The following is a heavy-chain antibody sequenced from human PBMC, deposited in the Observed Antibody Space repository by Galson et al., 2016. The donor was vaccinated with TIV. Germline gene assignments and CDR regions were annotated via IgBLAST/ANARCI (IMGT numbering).Heavy chain of an antibody. CDR3: AKGRSGYIDY. J-gene: IGHJ4*02. V-gene: IGHV3-30*02. CDR1: GFTFSSYN. CDR2: IRYDGSNE. Sequence: SLRLSCAASGFTFSSYNMQWVRQAPGKGLEWVGFIRYDGSNEYYADSVKGRFTISRDNPKSTLFLQVNSLRAEDTAVYYCAKGRSGYIDYWGQGILVTVSS.